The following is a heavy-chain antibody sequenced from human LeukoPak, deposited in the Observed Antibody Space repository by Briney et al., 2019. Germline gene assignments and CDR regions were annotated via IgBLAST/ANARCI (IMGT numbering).Heavy chain of an antibody. CDR3: ARDVSNSGYDGLADY. V-gene: IGHV3-30*04. CDR2: ISYDGSNK. D-gene: IGHD5-12*01. J-gene: IGHJ4*02. CDR1: GFTFSSYA. Sequence: PGGSLRLSCAASGFTFSSYAMHWVRQAPGKGLEWVAVISYDGSNKSYADSVKGRFTISRDNSKNTLYLQMNSLRAEDTAVYYCARDVSNSGYDGLADYWGQGALVTVSS.